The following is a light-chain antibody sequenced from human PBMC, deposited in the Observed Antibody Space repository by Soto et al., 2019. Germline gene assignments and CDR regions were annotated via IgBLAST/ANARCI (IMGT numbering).Light chain of an antibody. CDR2: DTS. CDR1: QRVSSY. CDR3: QQRSSLPPIYS. V-gene: IGKV3-11*01. J-gene: IGKJ2*01. Sequence: EIVLTQSPATLSLSPGERTTLSCSASQRVSSYLAWFQQKPDQAPRLLIYDTSNRATGIPVMFSGSGSGTDFTLTISSLAPEDFAVYYCQQRSSLPPIYSFGQGTRLAIK.